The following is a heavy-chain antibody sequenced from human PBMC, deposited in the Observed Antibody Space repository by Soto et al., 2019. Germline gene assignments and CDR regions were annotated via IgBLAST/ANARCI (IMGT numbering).Heavy chain of an antibody. D-gene: IGHD5-18*01. Sequence: GASVKVSCKASGYTFTSYDINWVRQATGQGLEWMGWMNPNSGNTGYAQKFQGRVTMTRNTSISTAYMELSSLRSEDSVVYYCARDRGSYGYMGAFDIWGQGTMVTVSS. CDR3: ARDRGSYGYMGAFDI. J-gene: IGHJ3*02. CDR2: MNPNSGNT. CDR1: GYTFTSYD. V-gene: IGHV1-8*01.